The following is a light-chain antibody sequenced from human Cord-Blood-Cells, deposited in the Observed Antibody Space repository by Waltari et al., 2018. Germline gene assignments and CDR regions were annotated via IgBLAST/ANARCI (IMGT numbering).Light chain of an antibody. CDR3: CSYAGSRLV. CDR2: EGS. Sequence: QSALTQPASVSGSPGQSITISCTGTSSDVGSYNLFSWYQQHPGKAPKLMIYEGSKRPSGVSNRFSGSNSGNPASLTISGLQAEDEADYYCCSYAGSRLVFGGGTKLTVL. V-gene: IGLV2-23*01. J-gene: IGLJ2*01. CDR1: SSDVGSYNL.